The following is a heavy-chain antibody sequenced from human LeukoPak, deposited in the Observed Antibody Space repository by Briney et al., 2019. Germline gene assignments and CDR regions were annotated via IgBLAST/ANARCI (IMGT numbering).Heavy chain of an antibody. Sequence: RPSETLSLTCAVSDGSITSNYYWGWIRQPPGKGLEWIGSISYSGSTHYNLSLKSRVTISVDTSKNQFSLKLRSVTAADTAVYYCATRGGSYGPSYYYYMGVWGKGTTVTISS. CDR2: ISYSGST. CDR3: ATRGGSYGPSYYYYMGV. CDR1: DGSITSNYY. D-gene: IGHD5-18*01. V-gene: IGHV4-39*01. J-gene: IGHJ6*03.